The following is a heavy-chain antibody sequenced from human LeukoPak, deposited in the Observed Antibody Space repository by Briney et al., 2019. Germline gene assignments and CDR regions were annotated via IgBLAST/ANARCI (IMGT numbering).Heavy chain of an antibody. J-gene: IGHJ3*02. CDR1: GFTFSTYA. Sequence: PGGSLRLSCAASGFTFSTYAMTWVRQAPGKGLEWVSAISGSGSNTYYADSVKGRFTMSRDHSKNTLYLQMTSLRAEDTAVYYCARGRYWTPIWGQGTMVTVSS. CDR3: ARGRYWTPI. V-gene: IGHV3-23*01. D-gene: IGHD1-1*01. CDR2: ISGSGSNT.